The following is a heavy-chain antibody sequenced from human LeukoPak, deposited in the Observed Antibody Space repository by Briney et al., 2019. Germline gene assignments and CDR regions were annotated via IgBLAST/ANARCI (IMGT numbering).Heavy chain of an antibody. CDR1: GGSISSSSYY. CDR2: IYYSGST. CDR3: ATDGSGSSALDY. V-gene: IGHV4-39*07. D-gene: IGHD3-10*01. J-gene: IGHJ4*02. Sequence: PSETLSLTCTVSGGSISSSSYYWGWIRQPPGKGLEWIGSIYYSGSTYYNPSLKSRVTISVDTSKNQFSLKLSSVTAADTAVYYCATDGSGSSALDYWGQGTLVTVSS.